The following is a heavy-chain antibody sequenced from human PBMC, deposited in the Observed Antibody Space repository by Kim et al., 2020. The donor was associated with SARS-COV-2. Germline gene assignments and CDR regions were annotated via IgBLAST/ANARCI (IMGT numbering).Heavy chain of an antibody. D-gene: IGHD4-17*01. CDR1: GFTVSSNY. CDR3: ASLVSDYGDSKGYEDYYYYYGMDV. CDR2: IYSGGRT. V-gene: IGHV3-53*01. Sequence: GGSLRLSCAASGFTVSSNYMSWVRQAPGKGLEWVSGIYSGGRTYYADSVKGRFTISRDNSKNTLYLQMNSLRAEDTAVYYCASLVSDYGDSKGYEDYYYYYGMDVWGQGTTVTVS. J-gene: IGHJ6*02.